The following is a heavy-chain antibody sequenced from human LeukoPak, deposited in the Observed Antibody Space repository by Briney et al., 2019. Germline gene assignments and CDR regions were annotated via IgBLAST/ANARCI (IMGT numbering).Heavy chain of an antibody. V-gene: IGHV5-51*01. Sequence: KHGESLKISCKGPGYSFTSYWIGWVRQMPGKGLEWMGIIYPGDSNTRYSPSFQGQVTFSADKSISTAYLQWNSLKASDTALYYCATSYITPGAFDIWGQGTMVTVSS. J-gene: IGHJ3*02. CDR3: ATSYITPGAFDI. CDR2: IYPGDSNT. CDR1: GYSFTSYW. D-gene: IGHD3-10*01.